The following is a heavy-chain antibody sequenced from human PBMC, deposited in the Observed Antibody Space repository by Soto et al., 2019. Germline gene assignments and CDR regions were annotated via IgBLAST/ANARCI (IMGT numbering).Heavy chain of an antibody. D-gene: IGHD2-8*01. V-gene: IGHV4-4*02. CDR1: GPSISNTEW. Sequence: PSETLSLTCTVSGPSISNTEWWHWVRQPPGKGLEWIGEAHHSGNTNYNPSLKSRVTMSVDKSKNQFSLMLRSVTAADTAVYYCAKWHPLNPWGQGTLVTVSS. CDR3: AKWHPLNP. CDR2: AHHSGNT. J-gene: IGHJ5*02.